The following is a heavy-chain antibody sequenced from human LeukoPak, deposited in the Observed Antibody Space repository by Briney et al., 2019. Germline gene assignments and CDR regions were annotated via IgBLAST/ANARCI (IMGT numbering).Heavy chain of an antibody. CDR1: GYTFTSYD. D-gene: IGHD5-12*01. V-gene: IGHV1-8*01. CDR3: ARMQGYAGY. Sequence: GASVKVSCKASGYTFTSYDINWVRQATGQGLEWMGWMNPNSGNTGYAQKFQGRVTITTDESTSTAYMELSSLRSEDTAVYYCARMQGYAGYWGQGTLVTVSS. CDR2: MNPNSGNT. J-gene: IGHJ4*02.